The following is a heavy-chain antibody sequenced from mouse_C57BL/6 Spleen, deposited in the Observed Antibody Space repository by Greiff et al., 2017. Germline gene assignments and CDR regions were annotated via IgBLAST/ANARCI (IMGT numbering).Heavy chain of an antibody. J-gene: IGHJ1*03. D-gene: IGHD1-1*01. V-gene: IGHV2-3*01. CDR2: IWGDGST. CDR1: GFSLTSYG. CDR3: AKVSSYWYFDV. Sequence: VKLQESGPGLVAPSQSLSITCTVSGFSLTSYGVSWVRQPPGKGLEWLGVIWGDGSTNYHSALISRLSISKDNSKSQVFLKLNCLQTDDTATYYCAKVSSYWYFDVWGTGTTVTVSS.